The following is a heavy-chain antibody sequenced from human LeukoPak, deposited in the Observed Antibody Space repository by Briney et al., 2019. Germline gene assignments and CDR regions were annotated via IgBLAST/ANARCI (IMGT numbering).Heavy chain of an antibody. CDR3: AKSMTLQWRGFFDL. V-gene: IGHV3-23*01. CDR2: LTDSGGST. CDR1: GFTFSSCA. D-gene: IGHD6-19*01. Sequence: GGSLRLSCAASGFTFSSCAMSWVRQAPGKGLEWVSSLTDSGGSTYYADSVRGRFTISRDNSKNTLYLQKNSLRADDTAIYYCAKSMTLQWRGFFDLWGRGTHVTVSS. J-gene: IGHJ2*01.